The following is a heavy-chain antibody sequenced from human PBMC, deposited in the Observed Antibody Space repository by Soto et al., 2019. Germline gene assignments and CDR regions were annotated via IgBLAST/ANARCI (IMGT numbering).Heavy chain of an antibody. CDR1: GFTFSSYG. D-gene: IGHD2-2*01. V-gene: IGHV3-30*18. CDR2: ISYDGSNK. CDR3: AKDPLRVVPATYYYYYGMDV. J-gene: IGHJ6*02. Sequence: HPGGSLRLSCAASGFTFSSYGMHWVRQAPGKGLEWVAVISYDGSNKYYADSVKGRFTISRDNSKNTLYLQMNSLRAEDTAVYYCAKDPLRVVPATYYYYYGMDVWGQGTTVTVSS.